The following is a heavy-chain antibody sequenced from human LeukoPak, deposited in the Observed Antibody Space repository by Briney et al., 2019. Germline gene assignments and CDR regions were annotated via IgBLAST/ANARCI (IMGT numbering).Heavy chain of an antibody. V-gene: IGHV3-53*01. Sequence: PGGSLRLSCAASGFTASSNYMSWVCQAPGKGLEWVSVIYIGGSTYYADSVRGRLTISRDNSKNTLYLQMNSLRAEDTAVYYCARGESTAYDAFDIWGQGTMVTVSS. CDR1: GFTASSNY. D-gene: IGHD2-2*01. CDR3: ARGESTAYDAFDI. J-gene: IGHJ3*02. CDR2: IYIGGST.